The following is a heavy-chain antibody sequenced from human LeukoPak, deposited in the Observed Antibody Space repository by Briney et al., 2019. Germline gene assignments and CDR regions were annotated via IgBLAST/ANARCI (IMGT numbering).Heavy chain of an antibody. V-gene: IGHV4-34*01. CDR2: INHSGST. CDR1: GGSFSGYY. CDR3: ARRARTMISLYYYMDV. D-gene: IGHD3-22*01. Sequence: SETLSLTCAVYGGSFSGYYWSWIRQPPGKGLEWIGEINHSGSTNYNPSLKSRVTISVDTSKNQFSLKLSSVTAADTAVYYCARRARTMISLYYYMDVWGKGTTVTVSS. J-gene: IGHJ6*03.